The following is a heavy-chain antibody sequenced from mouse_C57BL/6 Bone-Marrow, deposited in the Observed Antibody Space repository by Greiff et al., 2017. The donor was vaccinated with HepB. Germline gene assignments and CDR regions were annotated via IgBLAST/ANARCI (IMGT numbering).Heavy chain of an antibody. CDR2: IDPSDSYT. Sequence: VQLQQPGAELVKPGASVKLSCKASGYTFTSYWMQWVKQRPGQGLEWIGEIDPSDSYTNYNQKFKGKATLTVDTSSSTAYMQLSSLTSEDSAVYYCARRCYYGSRAWFAYWGQGTLVTVSA. J-gene: IGHJ3*01. D-gene: IGHD1-1*01. CDR1: GYTFTSYW. V-gene: IGHV1-50*01. CDR3: ARRCYYGSRAWFAY.